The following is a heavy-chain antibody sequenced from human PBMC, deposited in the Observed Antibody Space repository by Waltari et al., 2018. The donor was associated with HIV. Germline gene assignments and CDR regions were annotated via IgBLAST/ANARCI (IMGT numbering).Heavy chain of an antibody. J-gene: IGHJ6*02. Sequence: EVQLVQSGGGFIQHGGSLRLSCAASGFTVSRNSINWVRQAPGKGLEWVSVIYSGGNTDYADSVKGRFTISRDNSKNTLYLQLNSLRAEDSAVYYCARDLGSSSWYNYYYGMDVWGQGTTVTVSS. V-gene: IGHV3-53*01. D-gene: IGHD6-13*01. CDR1: GFTVSRNS. CDR3: ARDLGSSSWYNYYYGMDV. CDR2: IYSGGNT.